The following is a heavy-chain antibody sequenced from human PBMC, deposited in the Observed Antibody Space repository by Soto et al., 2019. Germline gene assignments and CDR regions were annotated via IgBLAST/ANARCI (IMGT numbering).Heavy chain of an antibody. D-gene: IGHD2-21*02. CDR2: IFSSGST. V-gene: IGHV4-4*07. Sequence: PSETLSLTCTVSGGSITDYSWVWIRQPAGKGLEWIGRIFSSGSTNYNPSLKGRITMSLDKSKNQFSLKLNSETATDTAVYFCARDQGVVVTADNWFDPWGQGTLVTVSS. J-gene: IGHJ5*02. CDR3: ARDQGVVVTADNWFDP. CDR1: GGSITDYS.